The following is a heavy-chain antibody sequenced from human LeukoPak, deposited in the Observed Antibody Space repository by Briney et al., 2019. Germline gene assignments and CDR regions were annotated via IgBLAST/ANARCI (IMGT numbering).Heavy chain of an antibody. CDR2: IWYDGSNK. J-gene: IGHJ1*01. CDR3: TRDIRGYSGGWYLPSGYFQH. D-gene: IGHD6-19*01. CDR1: GFTFSSYG. V-gene: IGHV3-33*01. Sequence: GGSLRHSCAASGFTFSSYGMHWVRQAPGKGLEWVAVIWYDGSNKYNADSVKGRFTISRDNSKNTLYLQMNSLRAEDTAVYYCTRDIRGYSGGWYLPSGYFQHWGQGTLVTVSS.